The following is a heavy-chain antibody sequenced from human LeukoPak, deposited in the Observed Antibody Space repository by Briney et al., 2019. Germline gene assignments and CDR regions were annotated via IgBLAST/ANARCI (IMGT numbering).Heavy chain of an antibody. CDR1: GGTFSSYA. D-gene: IGHD5-18*01. V-gene: IGHV1-69*05. Sequence: SVKVSCKASGGTFSSYAISWVRQAPGQGLEWMGGIIPIFGTANYAQKFQGRVTMTRNTSISTAYMELSSLRSEDTAVYYCARADTGADAFDIWGQGTMVTVSS. CDR3: ARADTGADAFDI. J-gene: IGHJ3*02. CDR2: IIPIFGTA.